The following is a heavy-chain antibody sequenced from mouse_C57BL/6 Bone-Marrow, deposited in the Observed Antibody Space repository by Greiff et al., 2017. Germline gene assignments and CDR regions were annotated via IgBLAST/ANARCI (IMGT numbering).Heavy chain of an antibody. CDR2: ISSGGSYT. Sequence: EVMLVESGGDLVKPGGSLKLSCAASGFTFSSYGMSWVRQTPDKRLEWVATISSGGSYTYYPDSVKGRFSISRDNAKNTLYLQMSSLKSEDTAMYYCARRGVVATPYWYFDVWGTGPTVTVSS. CDR1: GFTFSSYG. V-gene: IGHV5-6*02. CDR3: ARRGVVATPYWYFDV. D-gene: IGHD1-1*01. J-gene: IGHJ1*03.